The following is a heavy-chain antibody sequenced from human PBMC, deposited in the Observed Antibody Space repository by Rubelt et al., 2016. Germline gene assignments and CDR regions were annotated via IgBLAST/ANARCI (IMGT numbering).Heavy chain of an antibody. CDR3: ARGDGPGDY. D-gene: IGHD5-24*01. CDR2: GSEK. Sequence: GSEKYYVDSVKGRFTISRHNSKNTLYLQMNSLRAEDTAVYYCARGDGPGDYWGQGTLVTVSS. J-gene: IGHJ4*02. V-gene: IGHV3-7*03.